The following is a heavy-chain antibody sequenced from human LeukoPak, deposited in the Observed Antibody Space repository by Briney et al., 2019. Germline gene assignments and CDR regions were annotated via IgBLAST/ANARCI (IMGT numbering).Heavy chain of an antibody. Sequence: ASVKVSCKASGYTFTSYYMHWVRQAPGQGLEWMGIINPSGGSTTYAQKFQGRVTLIRDTPTSTVYMELSSLRSEDTAVYYCARSLLTDYWGQGTLVTVSS. CDR3: ARSLLTDY. CDR2: INPSGGST. V-gene: IGHV1-46*01. J-gene: IGHJ4*02. CDR1: GYTFTSYY.